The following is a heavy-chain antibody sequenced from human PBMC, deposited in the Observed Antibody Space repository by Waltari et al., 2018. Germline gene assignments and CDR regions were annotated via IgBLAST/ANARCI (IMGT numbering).Heavy chain of an antibody. D-gene: IGHD2-15*01. V-gene: IGHV4-4*07. Sequence: QVQLQESGPGLVKPSETLSLTCTVPGGSLSSYYWSWIRPPAGKGLEWIGRSYTSGSTNYNPSLKSRVTMSVDTSKNQFSLKLSSVTAADTAVYYCARDWGYGWFDPWGQGTLVTVSS. CDR2: SYTSGST. CDR1: GGSLSSYY. J-gene: IGHJ5*02. CDR3: ARDWGYGWFDP.